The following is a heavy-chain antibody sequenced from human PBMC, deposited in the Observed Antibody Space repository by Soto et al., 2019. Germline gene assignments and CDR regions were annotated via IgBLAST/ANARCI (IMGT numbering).Heavy chain of an antibody. J-gene: IGHJ4*02. V-gene: IGHV3-21*01. CDR2: ISRSSSYI. CDR1: GFTFSSYS. CDR3: AREGGGDLVDY. D-gene: IGHD2-21*02. Sequence: EVQLVESGGGLVKPGGSLRLSCAVSGFTFSSYSMDWVRQAPGKGLEWVSSISRSSSYIYYADSVKGRFTISRDNAKNSRYLQMNSLRAADTAFYSCAREGGGDLVDYWGQGALVTVSS.